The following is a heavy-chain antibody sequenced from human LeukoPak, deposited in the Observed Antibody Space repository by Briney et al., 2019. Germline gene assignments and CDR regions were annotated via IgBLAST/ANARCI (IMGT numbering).Heavy chain of an antibody. V-gene: IGHV1-2*02. CDR2: INPNSGGT. CDR1: GYTFTGYY. CDR3: ARDMYSSSFPPFDY. D-gene: IGHD6-6*01. J-gene: IGHJ4*02. Sequence: GASVKVSCKASGYTFTGYYMHWVRQAPGQGLEWMGWINPNSGGTNYAQKLQGRVTMTRDTSISTAYMELSRLRSDDTAVYYCARDMYSSSFPPFDYWGQGTLVTVSS.